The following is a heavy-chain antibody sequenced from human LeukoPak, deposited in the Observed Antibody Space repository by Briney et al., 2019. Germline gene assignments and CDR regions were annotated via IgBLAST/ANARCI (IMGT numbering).Heavy chain of an antibody. D-gene: IGHD4-17*01. CDR1: RFTFSSYG. CDR3: ARGYGDP. J-gene: IGHJ5*02. Sequence: QPGGTLRLSCAASRFTFSSYGMSWVRQAPGKGLEWVSGISSSGGSTYYADSVKGRFTISRDNSKNTLYLQMNSLRAEDTAVYYCARGYGDPWGQGTLVTVSS. CDR2: ISSSGGST. V-gene: IGHV3-23*01.